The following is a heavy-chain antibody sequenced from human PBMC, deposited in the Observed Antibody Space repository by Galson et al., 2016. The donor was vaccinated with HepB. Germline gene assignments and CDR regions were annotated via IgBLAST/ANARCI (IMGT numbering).Heavy chain of an antibody. J-gene: IGHJ4*02. D-gene: IGHD5-12*01. V-gene: IGHV4-39*01. Sequence: SETLSLTCSVSGGSISSSSYYWGWIRQPPGKGLEWIGSTYYSGSAHFNPSHKSRVSMSVDTSKDQFSLKLTSVIAADTAVYFCARQRANSGYDSSFDFWGQGILVTVSS. CDR1: GGSISSSSYY. CDR3: ARQRANSGYDSSFDF. CDR2: TYYSGSA.